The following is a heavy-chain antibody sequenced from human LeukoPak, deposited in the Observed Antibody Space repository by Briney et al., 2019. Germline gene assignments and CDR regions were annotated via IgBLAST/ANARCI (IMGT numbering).Heavy chain of an antibody. V-gene: IGHV4-34*01. CDR1: GGSFSGYY. Sequence: SETLSLTCAVHGGSFSGYYWSWIRQPPGKGLEWIGEINHSGSTNYNPSLKSRVTISVDTSKNQFSLKLSSVTAADTAVYYCARVRVVGATTRNFIDYWGQGTLVTVSS. J-gene: IGHJ4*02. CDR3: ARVRVVGATTRNFIDY. CDR2: INHSGST. D-gene: IGHD1-26*01.